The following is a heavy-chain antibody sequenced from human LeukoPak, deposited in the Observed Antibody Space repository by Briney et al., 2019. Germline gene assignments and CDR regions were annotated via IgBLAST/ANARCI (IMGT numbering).Heavy chain of an antibody. CDR2: IIPILGIA. CDR3: ARDHSSGWYGIVRYFDY. J-gene: IGHJ4*02. CDR1: GGTFSSYA. D-gene: IGHD6-19*01. V-gene: IGHV1-69*04. Sequence: GASVKVSCKASGGTFSSYAISWVRQAPGQGLEWMGRIIPILGIANYAQKFQGRVTITADKSTSTAYMELSSLRSEDTAVYYCARDHSSGWYGIVRYFDYWGQGTLVTVSS.